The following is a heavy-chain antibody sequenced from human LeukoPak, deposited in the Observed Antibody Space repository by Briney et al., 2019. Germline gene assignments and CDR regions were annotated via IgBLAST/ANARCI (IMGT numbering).Heavy chain of an antibody. CDR1: GYTFTGYY. Sequence: ASVKVSCKASGYTFTGYYMHWVRQAPGQGLEWMGWINPNSGGTNYAQQFQGRVTMTRDTSISTAYMELSRLRSDDTAVYYCARDYRIPIKYYYDSSGRPRRNWFDPWGQGTLVTVSS. J-gene: IGHJ5*02. CDR3: ARDYRIPIKYYYDSSGRPRRNWFDP. V-gene: IGHV1-2*02. CDR2: INPNSGGT. D-gene: IGHD3-22*01.